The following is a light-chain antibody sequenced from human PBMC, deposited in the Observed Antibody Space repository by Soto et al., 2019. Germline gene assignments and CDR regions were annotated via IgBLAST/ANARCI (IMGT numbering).Light chain of an antibody. J-gene: IGKJ4*01. CDR2: KAS. V-gene: IGKV1-5*03. CDR3: LQYNSYPFT. CDR1: QSVSSS. Sequence: DIQMTQSPSTLSASVGDRVTITCRASQSVSSSLAWYQQKPGKAPNLLIYKASSLESGVPSRFSGSGSGAEFTLTIGSLQPDDFATYYCLQYNSYPFTFGGGTKVEIK.